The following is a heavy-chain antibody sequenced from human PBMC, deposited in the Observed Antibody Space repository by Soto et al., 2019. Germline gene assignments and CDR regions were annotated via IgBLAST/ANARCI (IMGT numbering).Heavy chain of an antibody. D-gene: IGHD2-15*01. CDR1: GFTLGDSY. Sequence: GGSLGLSCAGSGFTLGDSYMSWIRQAPGKGLEWLSYISPGSRYPAYADSVKGRFTISRDNAKRSLYLQMMSLTAEDTAIYYCVRGGGGGLFDPWGQGTMVTVSS. V-gene: IGHV3-11*06. J-gene: IGHJ5*02. CDR3: VRGGGGGLFDP. CDR2: ISPGSRYP.